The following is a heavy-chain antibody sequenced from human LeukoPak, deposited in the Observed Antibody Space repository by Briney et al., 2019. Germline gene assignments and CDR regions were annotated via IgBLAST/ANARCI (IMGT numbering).Heavy chain of an antibody. J-gene: IGHJ4*02. D-gene: IGHD3-10*01. CDR1: GGSISSYY. CDR3: ARGRYYYGSGSYYPFDY. V-gene: IGHV4-59*12. CDR2: IYYSGST. Sequence: SETLSLTCTVSGGSISSYYWSWIRQPPGKGLEWIGYIYYSGSTNYKPSLKSRVTISVDTSKNQFSLKLSSVTAADTAVYYCARGRYYYGSGSYYPFDYWGQGTLVTVSS.